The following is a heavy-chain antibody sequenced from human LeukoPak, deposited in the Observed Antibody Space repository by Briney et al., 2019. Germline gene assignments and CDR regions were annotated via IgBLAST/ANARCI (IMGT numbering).Heavy chain of an antibody. CDR3: ARDRGVMRSNWFDP. Sequence: ASVKVSCKASGYTFTGYYMHWVRQAPGQGLEWMGWINPNSGGTNYAQKLQGRVTMTTDTSTSTAYMELRSLRSDDTAVYYCARDRGVMRSNWFDPWGQGTLVTVSS. V-gene: IGHV1-2*02. D-gene: IGHD3-10*01. CDR2: INPNSGGT. CDR1: GYTFTGYY. J-gene: IGHJ5*02.